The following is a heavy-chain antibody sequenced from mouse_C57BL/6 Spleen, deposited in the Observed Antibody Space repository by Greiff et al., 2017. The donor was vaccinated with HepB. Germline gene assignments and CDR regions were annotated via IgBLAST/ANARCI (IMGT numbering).Heavy chain of an antibody. D-gene: IGHD1-1*01. J-gene: IGHJ3*01. V-gene: IGHV1-15*01. Sequence: QVQLKESGAELVRPGASVTLSCKASGYTFTDYEMHWVKQTPVHGLEWIGAIDPETGGTAYNQKFKGKAILTADKSSSTAYMELRSLTSEDSAVYYCTTVGAPWFAYWGQGTLVTVSA. CDR2: IDPETGGT. CDR1: GYTFTDYE. CDR3: TTVGAPWFAY.